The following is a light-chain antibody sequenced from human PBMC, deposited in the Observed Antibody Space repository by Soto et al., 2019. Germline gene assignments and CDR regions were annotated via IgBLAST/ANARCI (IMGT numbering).Light chain of an antibody. Sequence: EIGMTQSPATLSVSPGERATFSCMAIQSVSRNLDWYQQKPGQAPRLLIYCASIRATGIPERFSGSESETDCTLTISRLVPEDFEVYYCQQYDSYLITFGQGTRLEI. J-gene: IGKJ5*01. CDR2: CAS. CDR1: QSVSRN. CDR3: QQYDSYLIT. V-gene: IGKV3-15*01.